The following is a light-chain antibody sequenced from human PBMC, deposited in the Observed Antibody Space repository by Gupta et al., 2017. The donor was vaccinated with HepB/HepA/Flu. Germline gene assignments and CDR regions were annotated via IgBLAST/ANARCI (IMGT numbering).Light chain of an antibody. CDR1: QSILYSSNNKNY. Sequence: DIVMTQSPDSLAVSLGERATINCKSSQSILYSSNNKNYLAWYQQKPGQPPKPLIYWASSRESGVPDRFSGSGSGTDFTFTITSRQAEDVAIYYCQQYYSTPRTFGQGTXVEIK. CDR2: WAS. V-gene: IGKV4-1*01. CDR3: QQYYSTPRT. J-gene: IGKJ1*01.